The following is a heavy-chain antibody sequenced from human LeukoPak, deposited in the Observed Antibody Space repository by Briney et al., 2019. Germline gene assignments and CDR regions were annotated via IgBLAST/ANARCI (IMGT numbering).Heavy chain of an antibody. CDR1: GFTFSSYA. J-gene: IGHJ4*02. Sequence: PGGSLRLSCAASGFTFSSYAMSWVRQAPGKGLEWVSAISGSGGSTYYADSVKGRFTISRDNSKNTLCLQMNSLRAGDTAVYYCAKATRYCTNGVCYNYWGQGTLVTVSS. V-gene: IGHV3-23*01. CDR3: AKATRYCTNGVCYNY. D-gene: IGHD2-8*01. CDR2: ISGSGGST.